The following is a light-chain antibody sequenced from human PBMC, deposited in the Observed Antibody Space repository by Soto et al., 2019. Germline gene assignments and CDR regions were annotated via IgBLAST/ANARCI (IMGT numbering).Light chain of an antibody. J-gene: IGKJ5*01. Sequence: ETVVTQSPCTLSLSPGERATLSCRASHSVSSSSLAWYQQSPRHPPRLLLYGTASRATGSPHSFSGSGSGTAFTLPISSREQAEFSAYYYQRYGSASPITFGQGTRLEIK. V-gene: IGKV3-20*01. CDR1: HSVSSSS. CDR3: QRYGSASPIT. CDR2: GTA.